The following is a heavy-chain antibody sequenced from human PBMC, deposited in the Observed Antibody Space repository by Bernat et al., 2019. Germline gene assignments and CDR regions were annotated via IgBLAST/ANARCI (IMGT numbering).Heavy chain of an antibody. J-gene: IGHJ4*02. CDR1: GFTFSSAW. V-gene: IGHV3-15*01. CDR3: VADWPGESYPFDY. Sequence: EVQLVESGGGLVKTGGSLRLSCAASGFTFSSAWMTWVRQVPGKGLEWVGRVKSKADGETTDYAAPVKGRFTVSRDDSERTLYLQMNGLKTEDTAVYHCVADWPGESYPFDYWGQGTLVTVSS. D-gene: IGHD2-21*01. CDR2: VKSKADGETT.